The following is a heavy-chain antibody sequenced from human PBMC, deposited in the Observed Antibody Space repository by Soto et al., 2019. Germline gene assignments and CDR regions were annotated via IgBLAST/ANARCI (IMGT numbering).Heavy chain of an antibody. CDR2: IDHLGRT. CDR1: GGSFSSFY. CDR3: ARPKDCSSTICPLFWDY. Sequence: SETLSLTCAVYGGSFSSFYWTWIRQPPGKGLEWVGEIDHLGRTKYNPSLKSRVTISVHTSKNQFSLKLTSVTAADTAVYYCARPKDCSSTICPLFWDYWGQGTLVTVSS. D-gene: IGHD2-2*01. V-gene: IGHV4-34*01. J-gene: IGHJ4*02.